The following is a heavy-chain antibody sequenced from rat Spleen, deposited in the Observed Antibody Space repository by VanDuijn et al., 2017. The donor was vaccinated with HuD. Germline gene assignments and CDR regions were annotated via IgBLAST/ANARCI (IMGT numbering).Heavy chain of an antibody. CDR1: GFSLTSYN. D-gene: IGHD3-1*01. V-gene: IGHV2-30*01. Sequence: QVQLKESGPGLVQPSQTLSLTCTVSGFSLTSYNVHWVRQPTGKGLEWMGIIWTGGSTDYNSALKSRLSISRDTSKSQVFLKMDSLQPEDTGTYYCARHPWGGAPYYWGQGVMVTVSS. CDR3: ARHPWGGAPYY. CDR2: IWTGGST. J-gene: IGHJ2*01.